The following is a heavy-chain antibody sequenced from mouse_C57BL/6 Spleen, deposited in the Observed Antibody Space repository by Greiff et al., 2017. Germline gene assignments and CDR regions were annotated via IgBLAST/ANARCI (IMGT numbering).Heavy chain of an antibody. Sequence: QVQLQQTGAELVRPGTSVKVSCKASGYAFTNYLIEWVKQRPGQGLEWIGVINPGSGGTNYNEKFKGKATLTADKSSSTAYMQLSSLTSEDSAVYFCARSGVWLRRDYAMDYWGQGTSVTVSS. CDR1: GYAFTNYL. V-gene: IGHV1-54*01. CDR2: INPGSGGT. D-gene: IGHD2-2*01. CDR3: ARSGVWLRRDYAMDY. J-gene: IGHJ4*01.